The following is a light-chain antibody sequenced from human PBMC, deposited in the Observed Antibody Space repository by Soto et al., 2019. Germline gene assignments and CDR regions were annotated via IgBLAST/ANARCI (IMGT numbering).Light chain of an antibody. CDR1: QRIGSN. CDR3: QQYNNWPPWT. J-gene: IGKJ1*01. CDR2: GAS. Sequence: EIVMTQSPATLSVSPGERATLSCRASQRIGSNLAWYQHKPGQAPRLLIFGASTRATGIPARFSGSGSETEFTLTISSLQSEDFAVYYCQQYNNWPPWTFGQGTKVDIK. V-gene: IGKV3-15*01.